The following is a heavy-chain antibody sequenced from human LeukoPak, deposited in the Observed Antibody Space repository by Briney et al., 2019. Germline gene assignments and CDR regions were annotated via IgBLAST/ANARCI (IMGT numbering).Heavy chain of an antibody. CDR2: ISGSGGST. CDR1: GVTLSTYA. Sequence: GGSLRLSCAGPGVTLSTYAMSWVRQAPGKGLEWVSSISGSGGSTYYPDSVKGRFTVSRDNAKNSLYLQMKSLRAEDTTVYYCARDMGYSGSWPGYFDYWGQGVLVTVSS. J-gene: IGHJ4*02. V-gene: IGHV3-23*01. D-gene: IGHD1-26*01. CDR3: ARDMGYSGSWPGYFDY.